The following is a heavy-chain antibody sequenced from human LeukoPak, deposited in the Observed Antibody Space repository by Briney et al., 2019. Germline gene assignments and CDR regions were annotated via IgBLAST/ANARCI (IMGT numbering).Heavy chain of an antibody. Sequence: GPSVKVSWKCSGYTFTSYDINWVRQATGQGLGWMGWMNPNSGNTGYAQKFQGRVTITRNTSISTAYMELSSLKSEDTAVYYCARVVVLMVYAIEDAFDLWGQGTIVTVSS. CDR2: MNPNSGNT. V-gene: IGHV1-8*03. J-gene: IGHJ3*01. CDR3: ARVVVLMVYAIEDAFDL. CDR1: GYTFTSYD. D-gene: IGHD2-8*01.